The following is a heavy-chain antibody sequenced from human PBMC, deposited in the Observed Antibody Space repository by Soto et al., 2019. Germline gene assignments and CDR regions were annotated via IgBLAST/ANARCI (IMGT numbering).Heavy chain of an antibody. CDR1: GGSINNYY. V-gene: IGHV4-59*08. J-gene: IGHJ4*02. Sequence: SETLSLTCTVSGGSINNYYWSWIRQSPGKGLEWIGCIYYSGNTNYNPSLKSRVTISVDTSKNQFSLKLSSVTAADTAVYYCARTSNFHVDYWGQGTLVTVSS. CDR2: IYYSGNT. CDR3: ARTSNFHVDY.